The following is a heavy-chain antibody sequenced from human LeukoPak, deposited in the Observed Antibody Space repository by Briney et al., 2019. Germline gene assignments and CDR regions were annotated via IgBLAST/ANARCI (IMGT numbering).Heavy chain of an antibody. D-gene: IGHD6-19*01. CDR2: ISGSGGCT. Sequence: GGSLRLSCAASGFTFSSYAMSWVRQAPGKGLEWVSAISGSGGCTYYADSVKGRFTISRDNSKNTLYLQMNSLRAEDTAVYYCAKDLAVAVDGYFDYWGQGTLVTVSS. CDR1: GFTFSSYA. V-gene: IGHV3-23*01. CDR3: AKDLAVAVDGYFDY. J-gene: IGHJ4*02.